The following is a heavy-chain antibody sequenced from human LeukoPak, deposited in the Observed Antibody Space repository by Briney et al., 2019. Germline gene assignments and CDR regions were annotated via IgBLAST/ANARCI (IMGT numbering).Heavy chain of an antibody. CDR2: IYYSGST. D-gene: IGHD2-15*01. V-gene: IGHV4-59*01. CDR3: ARSVQVAATANYCYYGMDV. CDR1: GGSISSYY. J-gene: IGHJ6*02. Sequence: SETLSLTCTVSGGSISSYYWSWIRQPPGKGLEWIGYIYYSGSTNYNPSLKSRVTISVDTSKNQFSLKLSSVTAADTAVYYCARSVQVAATANYCYYGMDVWGQGTTVTVSS.